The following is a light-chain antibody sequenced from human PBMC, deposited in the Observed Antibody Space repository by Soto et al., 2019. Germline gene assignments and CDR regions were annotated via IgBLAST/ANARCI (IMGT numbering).Light chain of an antibody. CDR2: GAS. CDR1: QSVRSN. J-gene: IGKJ5*01. V-gene: IGKV3-15*01. Sequence: EIVMTQSPATLSVSPVERATLSGMASQSVRSNLAWYQQKPGQAPRLLFYGASTGATGLPARFSGSGSGTEFTLTINSLQAEDCAVYYCQQYYNWPRTFGQGTRLEIK. CDR3: QQYYNWPRT.